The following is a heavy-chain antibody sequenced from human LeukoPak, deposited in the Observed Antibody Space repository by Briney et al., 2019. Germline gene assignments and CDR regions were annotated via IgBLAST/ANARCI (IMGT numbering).Heavy chain of an antibody. Sequence: GESLKISCKASGYSFTTYWIGWVRQMPGKGLEWMGIIYPADSAAHYSPSFQGQVTISADKSISTAYLQWSSLKASDTAIYYCAGRGTGTTLAFDYWGQGTLVTVSS. V-gene: IGHV5-51*01. D-gene: IGHD1-1*01. J-gene: IGHJ4*02. CDR2: IYPADSAA. CDR3: AGRGTGTTLAFDY. CDR1: GYSFTTYW.